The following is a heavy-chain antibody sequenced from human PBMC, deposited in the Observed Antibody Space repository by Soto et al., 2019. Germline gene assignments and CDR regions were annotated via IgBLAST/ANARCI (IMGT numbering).Heavy chain of an antibody. CDR2: IYHSGST. CDR3: XXXPSP. J-gene: IGHJ5*02. CDR1: GGSISSGGYS. V-gene: IGHV4-30-2*01. Sequence: QLQLQESGSGLVKPSQTLSLTCAVSGGSISSGGYSWSWIRQPPGKGLEWIGYIYHSGSTYYNPSLKSRVTISXDXXXXXXXXXXXXXXXXXXXXXXXXXXPSPWGQGTLVTVSS.